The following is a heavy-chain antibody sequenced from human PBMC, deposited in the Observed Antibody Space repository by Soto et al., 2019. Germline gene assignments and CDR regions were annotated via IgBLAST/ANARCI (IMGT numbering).Heavy chain of an antibody. V-gene: IGHV3-13*01. CDR1: GFTFSDHA. J-gene: IGHJ6*02. CDR2: IGTAGDT. D-gene: IGHD1-1*01. Sequence: GGSLRLSCATSGFTFSDHAMHWVRQAPGKGLEWVSAIGTAGDTYYPGSVKGRFTISRENAKNSLYLQMNSLRAGDTAVYYCARFELEYGGMDVWGQGTTVTVSS. CDR3: ARFELEYGGMDV.